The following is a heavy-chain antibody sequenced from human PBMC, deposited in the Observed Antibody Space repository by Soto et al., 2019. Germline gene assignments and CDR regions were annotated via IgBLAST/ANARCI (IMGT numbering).Heavy chain of an antibody. CDR2: INPSGGST. D-gene: IGHD3-10*01. CDR3: ARALGTGNYFDD. CDR1: GYTFTSYY. J-gene: IGHJ4*02. Sequence: QVQLVQSGAEVKKPGASVKVSCKASGYTFTSYYMHWVRQAPGQGLEWMGIINPSGGSTSYAQKFQGRVTMTRHTSTSTVYMELSSLRSEDTAVYYCARALGTGNYFDDWGQGTVVTVSS. V-gene: IGHV1-46*03.